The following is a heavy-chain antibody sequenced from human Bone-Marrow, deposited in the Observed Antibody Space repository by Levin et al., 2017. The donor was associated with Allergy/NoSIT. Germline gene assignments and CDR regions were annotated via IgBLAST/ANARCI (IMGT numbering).Heavy chain of an antibody. V-gene: IGHV4-39*07. Sequence: PSETLSLTCTVSGDSINSPNCYWDWIRQPPGKGLEWIGSIYYTGSTYYNPSLNSRVTISIDTSKNQFSLKLSSVTAADTAVYYCARKGGGDWKFDPWGQGTLVTVSS. J-gene: IGHJ5*02. CDR3: ARKGGGDWKFDP. CDR2: IYYTGST. D-gene: IGHD2-21*02. CDR1: GDSINSPNCY.